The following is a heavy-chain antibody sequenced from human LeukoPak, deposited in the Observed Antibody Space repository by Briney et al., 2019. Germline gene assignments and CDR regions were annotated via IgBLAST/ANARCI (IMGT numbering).Heavy chain of an antibody. V-gene: IGHV4-4*07. CDR1: GGSISSYY. Sequence: VKPSETLSLTCTVSGGSISSYYWSWIRQPAGKGLEWIGRIYTSGSTNYNPSLKSRVTMSVDTSKNQFSLKLSSVTAADTAVYYCAREGYCSSTSCYVRYWGQGTLVTVSS. CDR2: IYTSGST. D-gene: IGHD2-2*01. J-gene: IGHJ4*02. CDR3: AREGYCSSTSCYVRY.